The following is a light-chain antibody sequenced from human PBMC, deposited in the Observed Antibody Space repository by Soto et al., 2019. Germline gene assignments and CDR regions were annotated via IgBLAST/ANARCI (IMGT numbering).Light chain of an antibody. CDR2: DAS. CDR3: QQRSNWPIFT. J-gene: IGKJ3*01. V-gene: IGKV3-11*01. CDR1: QSVSSS. Sequence: EIVLTQSPATLSLSPGERATLSCRASQSVSSSLAWYQQKPGQAPRLLIYDASNRATGSPARFSGSGSGTDFSLTISSLEPADFAVYYCQQRSNWPIFTFGPGTKVDIK.